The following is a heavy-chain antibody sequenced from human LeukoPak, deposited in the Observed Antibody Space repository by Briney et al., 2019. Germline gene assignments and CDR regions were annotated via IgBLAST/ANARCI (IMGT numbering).Heavy chain of an antibody. Sequence: GESLQISCKGSGYLFTSYWIGWVRQIPGKGLEWMGYIYPGDSDTRYSPSFQGQVTISADKSISTAYLLWSSLTAADTAMYYCARHLAYDSSGYPLGYWGQGTLVTVSS. CDR1: GYLFTSYW. CDR2: IYPGDSDT. CDR3: ARHLAYDSSGYPLGY. J-gene: IGHJ4*02. D-gene: IGHD3-22*01. V-gene: IGHV5-51*01.